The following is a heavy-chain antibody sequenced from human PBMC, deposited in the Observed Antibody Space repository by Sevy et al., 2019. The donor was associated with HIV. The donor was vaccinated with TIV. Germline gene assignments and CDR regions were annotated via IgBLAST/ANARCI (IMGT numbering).Heavy chain of an antibody. J-gene: IGHJ4*02. CDR1: RSTFVSND. Sequence: ASVKVSCKASRSTFVSNDINWLRQAPGQGLEWVGWMRPNSGEVGYAQKFQGRVTMTRNISITTAYMELCRLRFDDTAVYYCDHGYYFTYWGQGTVVTVSS. V-gene: IGHV1-8*01. CDR3: DHGYYFTY. D-gene: IGHD3-10*01. CDR2: MRPNSGEV.